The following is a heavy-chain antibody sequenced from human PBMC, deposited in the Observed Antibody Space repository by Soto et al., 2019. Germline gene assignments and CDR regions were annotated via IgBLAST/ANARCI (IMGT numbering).Heavy chain of an antibody. D-gene: IGHD6-13*01. V-gene: IGHV3-23*01. CDR1: GFTFSRNA. CDR3: AKGSREYSSSWFDY. J-gene: IGHJ4*02. CDR2: MSGSGGST. Sequence: PGGSLRLSCAASGFTFSRNAMSWVRQAPGKGLEWVSVMSGSGGSTYYADSVTGRFTISRDNSKNTLYLQMNSLRAEDTAVYYCAKGSREYSSSWFDYWGQGTLVTVSS.